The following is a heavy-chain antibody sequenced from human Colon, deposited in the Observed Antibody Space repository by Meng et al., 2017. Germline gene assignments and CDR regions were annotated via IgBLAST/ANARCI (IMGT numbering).Heavy chain of an antibody. V-gene: IGHV4-34*01. J-gene: IGHJ4*02. CDR3: ARGVDWAKSGNF. D-gene: IGHD3-9*01. CDR2: IHPSGRT. Sequence: QGQLRQVGAGLLKPSETLSLTCAVYGGSFSDYYLTWIRQPPGKGLEWVGEIHPSGRTYYSPSLQSRVTITLDTSKNQFSLTLSSMTAADTAVYYCARGVDWAKSGNFWGQGTLVTVSS. CDR1: GGSFSDYY.